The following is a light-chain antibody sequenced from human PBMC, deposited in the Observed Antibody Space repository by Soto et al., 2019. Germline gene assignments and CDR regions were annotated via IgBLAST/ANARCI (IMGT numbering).Light chain of an antibody. CDR3: HQYGSSPPWT. CDR1: QTVSSSY. Sequence: TVLTQSPGTLSLSPGEKANLSCRASQTVSSSYLAWYQQKPGQAPRLLMYGAASRATGIPDRFSGSGSGTDFTLTICILEPEDFAGYYCHQYGSSPPWTFGQGTKVDIK. J-gene: IGKJ1*01. CDR2: GAA. V-gene: IGKV3-20*01.